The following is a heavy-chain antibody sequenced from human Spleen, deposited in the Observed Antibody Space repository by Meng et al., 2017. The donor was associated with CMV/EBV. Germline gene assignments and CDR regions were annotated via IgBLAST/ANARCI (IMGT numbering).Heavy chain of an antibody. CDR3: AREHTTWFGARVGFDY. Sequence: SGGTFSSYAISLVRQAHGQGLEWMGGIIPIFGTADYAQKFQGRITITTDESTSTDDMELRSLRSEDTAVYYCAREHTTWFGARVGFDYWGQGTLVTVSS. D-gene: IGHD3-10*01. CDR2: IIPIFGTA. CDR1: GGTFSSYA. J-gene: IGHJ4*02. V-gene: IGHV1-69*05.